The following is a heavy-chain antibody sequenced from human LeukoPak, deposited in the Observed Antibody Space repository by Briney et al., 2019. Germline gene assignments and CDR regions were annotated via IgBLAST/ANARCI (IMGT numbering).Heavy chain of an antibody. D-gene: IGHD6-19*01. J-gene: IGHJ4*02. Sequence: GGSLRLSCAASGFTFSAYDMQWVRQAPGKGLEWVANIKQDGSEKYYVDSVKGRFTITRDNAKNSLYLQMNSLRAEDTAVYYCARGVSSGWWGLFDYWGQGTLVTVSS. CDR2: IKQDGSEK. CDR1: GFTFSAYD. V-gene: IGHV3-7*01. CDR3: ARGVSSGWWGLFDY.